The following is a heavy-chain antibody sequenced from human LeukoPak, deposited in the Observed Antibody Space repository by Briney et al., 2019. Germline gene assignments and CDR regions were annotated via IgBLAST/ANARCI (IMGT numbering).Heavy chain of an antibody. D-gene: IGHD5-12*01. CDR1: GASITSYF. CDR3: AREWPGDRHNRGIYDAFDI. CDR2: IYFSGST. Sequence: PSETLSLTCTVSGASITSYFWNWIRQTPERGLEWIGYIYFSGSTNYNPSLKSRVTMSVDTSKNQLSLKLTSVTAADTAVYYCAREWPGDRHNRGIYDAFDIWGQGTTVTVSS. J-gene: IGHJ3*02. V-gene: IGHV4-59*01.